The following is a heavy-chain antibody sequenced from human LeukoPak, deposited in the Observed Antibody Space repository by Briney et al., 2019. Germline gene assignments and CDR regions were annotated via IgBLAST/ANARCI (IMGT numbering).Heavy chain of an antibody. D-gene: IGHD2-8*01. CDR3: ARLEGTLYSRVDY. J-gene: IGHJ4*02. CDR2: INPNSGGT. Sequence: ASVKVSCKASGYTFTGYYMHWVRQAPGQGLEWMGWINPNSGGTNYAQKLQGRVTMTTDTSTSTAYMELRSLRSDDTAVYYCARLEGTLYSRVDYWGQGTLVTVSS. V-gene: IGHV1-2*02. CDR1: GYTFTGYY.